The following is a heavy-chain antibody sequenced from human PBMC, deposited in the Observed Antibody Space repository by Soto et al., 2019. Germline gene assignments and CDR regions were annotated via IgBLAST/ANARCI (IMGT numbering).Heavy chain of an antibody. CDR2: IYWDDDK. CDR3: AHRVVGEDAFDI. J-gene: IGHJ3*02. V-gene: IGHV2-5*02. CDR1: GFSLSTSGVS. Sequence: QITLKESGPPVVKPTQTLTLTCTLSGFSLSTSGVSVGWIRQPPGKALEWLALIYWDDDKRYSPSLKSRLTITKDTSKNQVVLMMTNMDPVDTATYYCAHRVVGEDAFDIWGQGTLVIVSS.